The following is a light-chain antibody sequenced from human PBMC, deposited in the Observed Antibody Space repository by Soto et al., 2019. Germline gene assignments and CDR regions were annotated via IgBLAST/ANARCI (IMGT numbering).Light chain of an antibody. CDR2: DAS. CDR3: QQRSNWPRT. J-gene: IGKJ2*01. V-gene: IGKV3-11*01. CDR1: QSVSSY. Sequence: EIVLTQSPATLSLSPGERATLSCRASQSVSSYLAWYQQKPGQAPRLLIYDASNRATGIPARFSGSGSGTDCTLTISSLEPEYFAVYYCQQRSNWPRTFGQGTKLEIK.